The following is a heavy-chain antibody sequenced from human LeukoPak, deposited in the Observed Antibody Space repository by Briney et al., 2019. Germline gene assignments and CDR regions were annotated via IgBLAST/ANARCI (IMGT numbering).Heavy chain of an antibody. D-gene: IGHD3-10*01. J-gene: IGHJ4*02. CDR1: GGSFSGYY. CDR2: INHSGST. V-gene: IGHV4-34*01. CDR3: ARHGVRGVMSY. Sequence: SETLSLTCAVYGGSFSGYYWSWICQPPGKGLEWIGEINHSGSTNYNPSLKSRVTISVDTSKNQFSLKLSSVTAADTAVYYCARHGVRGVMSYWGQGTLVTVSS.